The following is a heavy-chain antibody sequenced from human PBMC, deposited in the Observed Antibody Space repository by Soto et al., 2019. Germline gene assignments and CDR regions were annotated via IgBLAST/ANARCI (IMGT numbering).Heavy chain of an antibody. Sequence: PSETLSLTCAVYGGSFSGYYWSWIRQPPGKGLEWIGEINHSGSTNYNPSLKSRVTISVDTSKNQFSLKLSSVTAADTAVYYCARDVIEMATSAYYYYYGMDVWGQGTTVTVSS. J-gene: IGHJ6*02. CDR1: GGSFSGYY. CDR3: ARDVIEMATSAYYYYYGMDV. D-gene: IGHD5-12*01. CDR2: INHSGST. V-gene: IGHV4-34*01.